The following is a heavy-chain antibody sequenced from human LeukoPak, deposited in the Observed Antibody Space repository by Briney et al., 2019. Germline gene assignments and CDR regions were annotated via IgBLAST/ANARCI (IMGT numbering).Heavy chain of an antibody. V-gene: IGHV1-69*06. D-gene: IGHD6-6*01. Sequence: GASVKVSCKASGGTFSSYAISWVRQAPGQGLEWMGGIIPIFGTANYAQKFQGRVTMTEDTSTDTAYMELSSLRSEDTAVYYCATGGGQQLVRFDYWGQGTLVTVSS. CDR2: IIPIFGTA. J-gene: IGHJ4*02. CDR1: GGTFSSYA. CDR3: ATGGGQQLVRFDY.